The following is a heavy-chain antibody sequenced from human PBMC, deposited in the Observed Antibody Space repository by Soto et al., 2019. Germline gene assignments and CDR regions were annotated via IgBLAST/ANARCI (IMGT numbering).Heavy chain of an antibody. CDR3: ANHEGYSSSPVVA. Sequence: GGSLRLSCAASGLTSSNHAMSWVRQAPGKGLEWVSSLSSTGGSTYYAGSVKGRFTISRDNSKNTLYLQMNGLRAEDTAIYYCANHEGYSSSPVVAWGQGTLVTVSS. J-gene: IGHJ5*02. CDR1: GLTSSNHA. D-gene: IGHD6-19*01. CDR2: LSSTGGST. V-gene: IGHV3-23*01.